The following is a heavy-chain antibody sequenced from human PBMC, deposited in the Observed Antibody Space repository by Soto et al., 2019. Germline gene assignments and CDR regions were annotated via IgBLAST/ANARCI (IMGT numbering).Heavy chain of an antibody. Sequence: SETLSLTCAVYGGSFTGYFWSWIRQAPGRGLEWIGEISASGGTNYNPSLKRRVTISVDTSKNQFSLKLSSVTAADTAVYYCARGGSAGWFDPWGQGTLVTVSS. CDR3: ARGGSAGWFDP. D-gene: IGHD3-10*01. V-gene: IGHV4-34*01. CDR2: ISASGGT. J-gene: IGHJ5*02. CDR1: GGSFTGYF.